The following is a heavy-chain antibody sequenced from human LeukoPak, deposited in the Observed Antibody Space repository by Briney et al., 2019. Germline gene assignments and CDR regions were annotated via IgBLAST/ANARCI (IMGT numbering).Heavy chain of an antibody. CDR3: AREVDTAMGTLTD. CDR2: MNPNSGNT. V-gene: IGHV1-8*01. Sequence: ASVKVSCKASGYTFTSYDINWVRQATGQGLEWMGWMNPNSGNTGYAQKFQGRVTMTRNTSISTAYMELSSLRSEDTAVYYCAREVDTAMGTLTDWGQGTLVTVSS. CDR1: GYTFTSYD. J-gene: IGHJ4*02. D-gene: IGHD5-18*01.